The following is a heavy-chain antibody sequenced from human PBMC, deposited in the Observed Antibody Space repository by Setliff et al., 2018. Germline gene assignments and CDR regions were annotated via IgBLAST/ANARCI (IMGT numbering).Heavy chain of an antibody. D-gene: IGHD3-22*01. CDR3: AREYYYDSSGSFDY. J-gene: IGHJ4*02. Sequence: TSETLSLTCTVSGGSISSYYWNWIRQPAGKGLEWVGRIYTSGSTNYNPSLKSRVTISVDTSKNQFSLKLSSVTAADTAVYYCAREYYYDSSGSFDYWGQGTLVTVS. V-gene: IGHV4-4*07. CDR2: IYTSGST. CDR1: GGSISSYY.